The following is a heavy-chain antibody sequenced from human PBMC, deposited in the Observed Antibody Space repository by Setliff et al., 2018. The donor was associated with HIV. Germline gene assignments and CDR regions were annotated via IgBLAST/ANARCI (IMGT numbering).Heavy chain of an antibody. V-gene: IGHV4-34*01. CDR1: GGSFSGHY. D-gene: IGHD2-21*02. CDR3: ARAMRGVVVTNMYYYYGMDV. CDR2: INHSGST. J-gene: IGHJ6*02. Sequence: PSETLSLTCAVYGGSFSGHYWSWLRQPPGKGLEWIGEINHSGSTYYNPSLKSRVTISVDTSKNQFSLKLSSVTAADTAVYYCARAMRGVVVTNMYYYYGMDVWGQGTTVTVSS.